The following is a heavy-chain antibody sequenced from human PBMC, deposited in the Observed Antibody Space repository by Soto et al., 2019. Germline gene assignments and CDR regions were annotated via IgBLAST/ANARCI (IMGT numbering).Heavy chain of an antibody. J-gene: IGHJ6*02. Sequence: HPGGSLRLSCAASGFTFSSYGMHWVRQAPGKGLEWVAVISYDGSNKYYADSVKGRFTISRDNSKNTLYLQMNSLRAEDTAVYYCASSFPGMDVWGQGTTVTVSS. V-gene: IGHV3-30*03. CDR3: ASSFPGMDV. D-gene: IGHD2-21*01. CDR2: ISYDGSNK. CDR1: GFTFSSYG.